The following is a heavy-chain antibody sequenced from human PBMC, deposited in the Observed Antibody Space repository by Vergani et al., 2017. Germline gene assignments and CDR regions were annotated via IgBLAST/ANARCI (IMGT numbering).Heavy chain of an antibody. Sequence: QVQLQESGPGLVKPSQTLSLTCTVSCGPISSGCYYWSWFRQHPGTGLELIGYIYYSGSTYYNPSLKSRVTLSVDTSKNQFSLTLSSVTAADTAVYYCARDREYCMSPWGQGTLVTVSS. CDR1: CGPISSGCYY. J-gene: IGHJ5*02. V-gene: IGHV4-31*03. CDR2: IYYSGST. CDR3: ARDREYCMSP. D-gene: IGHD6-6*01.